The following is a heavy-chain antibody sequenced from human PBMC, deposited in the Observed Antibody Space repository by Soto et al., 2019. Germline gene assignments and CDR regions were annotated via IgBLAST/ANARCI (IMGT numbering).Heavy chain of an antibody. V-gene: IGHV4-4*02. CDR1: GDSISSSVW. Sequence: QVQLQGSGPGLLKPSETLSLTCAVSGDSISSSVWWVWVRQPPGKGLEWIGEIFHSGRTNYHPSLKSRATMSVDKSQNQFPLNLTSVSAADTALYYCARQAWTRLDCWGQGTLVAVSS. CDR3: ARQAWTRLDC. CDR2: IFHSGRT. D-gene: IGHD2-2*01. J-gene: IGHJ4*02.